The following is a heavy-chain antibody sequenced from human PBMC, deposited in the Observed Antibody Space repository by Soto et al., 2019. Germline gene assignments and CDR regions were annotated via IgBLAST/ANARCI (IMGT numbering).Heavy chain of an antibody. Sequence: ASVKVSCKASGYTFTSYGIRWVRQAPEQGLEWMGWISAYNGNTNYAQKLQGRVTMTTDTSTSTAYMELRSLRSDDTAVYYCARGLRIAVAGRHNWFDPWGQGTLVTVSS. V-gene: IGHV1-18*01. CDR2: ISAYNGNT. CDR3: ARGLRIAVAGRHNWFDP. D-gene: IGHD6-19*01. CDR1: GYTFTSYG. J-gene: IGHJ5*02.